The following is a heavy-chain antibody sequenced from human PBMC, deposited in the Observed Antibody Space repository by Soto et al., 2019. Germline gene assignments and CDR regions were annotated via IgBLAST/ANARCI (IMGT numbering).Heavy chain of an antibody. D-gene: IGHD3-9*01. Sequence: EVQLAESGGGLVQPGGSLRLSCAASGFTVSSNYMTWVRQAPGKGLEWVSVIYSGGTTYYAESVKGRFTISRDNSKNTLYLQMNSLRAEDTAVYYCARDRHDIWTGPIDYWGQGTLVTVSS. CDR3: ARDRHDIWTGPIDY. CDR1: GFTVSSNY. V-gene: IGHV3-66*01. J-gene: IGHJ4*02. CDR2: IYSGGTT.